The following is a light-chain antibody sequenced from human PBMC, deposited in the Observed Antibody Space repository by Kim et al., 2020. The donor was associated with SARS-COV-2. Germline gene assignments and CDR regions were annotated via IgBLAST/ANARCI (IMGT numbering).Light chain of an antibody. Sequence: QRVTISCSGSSSNIGSNTVNWYHHLPGTAPKLLIYTNNQRPSGVPDRFSGSKSGTSASLAISGLQSEDEADYYCATWDDSLNGQVVFGGGTQLTVL. CDR3: ATWDDSLNGQVV. J-gene: IGLJ2*01. V-gene: IGLV1-44*01. CDR1: SSNIGSNT. CDR2: TNN.